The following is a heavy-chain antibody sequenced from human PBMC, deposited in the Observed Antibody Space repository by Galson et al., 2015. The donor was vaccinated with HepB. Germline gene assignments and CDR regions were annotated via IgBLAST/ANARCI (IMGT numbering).Heavy chain of an antibody. Sequence: SVKVSCKASGYTFTSYGISWVRQAPGQGLEWMGWISAYNGNTNYAQKLQGRVTMTTDTSTSTAYMELRSLRSDDTAVYYCARIRFREDEHAFDIWGPGTMVTASS. CDR3: ARIRFREDEHAFDI. CDR2: ISAYNGNT. D-gene: IGHD3-10*01. V-gene: IGHV1-18*01. J-gene: IGHJ3*02. CDR1: GYTFTSYG.